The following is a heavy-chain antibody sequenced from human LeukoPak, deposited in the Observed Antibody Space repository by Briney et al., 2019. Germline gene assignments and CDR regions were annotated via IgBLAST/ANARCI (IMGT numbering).Heavy chain of an antibody. D-gene: IGHD1-26*01. CDR1: GGSISSYY. J-gene: IGHJ3*02. CDR3: ARGGIGSYYAFDI. CDR2: IYYSGST. V-gene: IGHV4-59*12. Sequence: SETLSLTCTDSGGSISSYYWSWIRQPPGKGLEWIGYIYYSGSTNYNPSLKSRVTISVDKSKNQFSLKLSSVTAADTAVYYCARGGIGSYYAFDIWGQGTMATVSS.